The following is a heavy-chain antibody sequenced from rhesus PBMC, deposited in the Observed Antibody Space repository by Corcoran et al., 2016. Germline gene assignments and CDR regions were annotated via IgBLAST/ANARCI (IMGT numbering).Heavy chain of an antibody. CDR2: INGNRGNT. J-gene: IGHJ4*01. V-gene: IGHV4-80*01. Sequence: QVQLQESGPGLVKPSETLSLTCAVSGASVISYCWIWIRQPPGKGLEWIGEINGNRGNTFYNPSLKSRVTISKDASKSQFSLKLSSVTAADTAVYYCARGNGGQDYWGQGVLVTVSS. D-gene: IGHD1-32*01. CDR1: GASVISYC. CDR3: ARGNGGQDY.